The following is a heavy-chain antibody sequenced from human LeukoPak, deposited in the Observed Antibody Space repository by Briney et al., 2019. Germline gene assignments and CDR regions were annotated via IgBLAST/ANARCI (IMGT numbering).Heavy chain of an antibody. CDR1: DDSFSSHY. J-gene: IGHJ3*02. D-gene: IGHD4-17*01. V-gene: IGHV4-59*11. CDR2: ISYIGTT. CDR3: ARDLVTVTKGFDI. Sequence: PSETLSLTCAVSDDSFSSHYWTWIRQPPGKGLEWIGYISYIGTTNYNPPLKSRVTISIDTSKNQFSLKLSSVTAADTAVYYCARDLVTVTKGFDIWGQGTMVSVSS.